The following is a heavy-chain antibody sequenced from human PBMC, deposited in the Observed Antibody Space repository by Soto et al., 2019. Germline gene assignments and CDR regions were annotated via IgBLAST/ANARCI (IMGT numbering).Heavy chain of an antibody. V-gene: IGHV3-64D*06. CDR2: IGTNGGST. J-gene: IGHJ4*02. CDR1: GFTFSSYS. D-gene: IGHD3-22*01. CDR3: VKPPHYSIDSNAYYHV. Sequence: GGSLRLSCSASGFTFSSYSIHWVRRAPGKGLEYVSSIGTNGGSTCYADSVKGRFTISRDNSKNTLYLQMNSLRDEDTAEYSRVKPPHYSIDSNAYYHVWGQRTLVTVPS.